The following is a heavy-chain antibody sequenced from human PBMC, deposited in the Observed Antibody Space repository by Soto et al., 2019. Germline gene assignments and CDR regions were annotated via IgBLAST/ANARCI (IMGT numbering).Heavy chain of an antibody. CDR1: GFTFSNYA. CDR3: AKKEGPINA. CDR2: ISGTGGNT. J-gene: IGHJ5*02. Sequence: EVQLLESGGGLVQPGGSLRLSCAASGFTFSNYAMTWVRQAPGKGLEWVSAISGTGGNTYYADSVKGRFTISRDNSKNTRFLQMNSLRAEDTAVYYCAKKEGPINAWGQGTLVIVSS. D-gene: IGHD2-21*01. V-gene: IGHV3-23*01.